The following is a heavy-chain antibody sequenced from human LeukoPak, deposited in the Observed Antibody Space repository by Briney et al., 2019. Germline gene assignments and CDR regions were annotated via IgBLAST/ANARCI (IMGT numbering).Heavy chain of an antibody. V-gene: IGHV1-24*01. CDR1: GYTLTELS. J-gene: IGHJ4*02. CDR2: FDPEDGET. D-gene: IGHD3-16*02. CDR3: ATGRIMITFGGVIVIPPLGY. Sequence: ASVKVSCKVSGYTLTELSMHWVRQAPGKGREWMGGFDPEDGETIYAQKFQGRVTMTEDTSTDTAYMELSGLKSEDTAVYYCATGRIMITFGGVIVIPPLGYWGQGTLVTVSS.